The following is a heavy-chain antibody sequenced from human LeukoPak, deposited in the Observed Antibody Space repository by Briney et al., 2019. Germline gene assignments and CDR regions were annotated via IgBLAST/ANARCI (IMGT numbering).Heavy chain of an antibody. J-gene: IGHJ4*02. Sequence: ASVKVSCKASGGTFSSFAINWMRQAPGQGLEWMGRIIPILDIANYAQKFQGRVTITTDKSMSTVYMELTNLTSEGTAVFSCAREGLEDSDTSGVVGGFFDQWGQGTQVTVSS. CDR3: AREGLEDSDTSGVVGGFFDQ. D-gene: IGHD3-22*01. CDR2: IIPILDIA. V-gene: IGHV1-69*04. CDR1: GGTFSSFA.